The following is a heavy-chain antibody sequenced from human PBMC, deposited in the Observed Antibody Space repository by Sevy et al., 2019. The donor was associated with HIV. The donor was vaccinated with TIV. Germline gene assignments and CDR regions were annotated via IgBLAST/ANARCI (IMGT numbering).Heavy chain of an antibody. CDR2: IYSGGST. Sequence: GGSLRLSCAASGFTVSSNYMSWVRQAPGKGLEWVSVIYSGGSTYYADSVKGRFTISRDNSKNTLYLQMNSLRAEDTAVYYCAGASPRDDFWSGYYDYWGQGTLVTASS. V-gene: IGHV3-53*01. J-gene: IGHJ4*02. D-gene: IGHD3-3*01. CDR1: GFTVSSNY. CDR3: AGASPRDDFWSGYYDY.